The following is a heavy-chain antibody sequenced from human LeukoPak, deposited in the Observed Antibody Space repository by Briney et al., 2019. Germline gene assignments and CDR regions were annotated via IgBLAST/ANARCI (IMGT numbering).Heavy chain of an antibody. CDR1: GGSIYSGTYY. CDR2: IYTSGST. J-gene: IGHJ4*02. D-gene: IGHD2-15*01. Sequence: SSETLSLTRSVSGGSIYSGTYYWSWIREPAGKGLEWIGRIYTSGSTNYHPSLKSRVTVSLDISKNQFSLKLSSVTAADTAVYYCVREILYCSGGSCYRGPFDNWGQGTLVTVSA. V-gene: IGHV4-61*02. CDR3: VREILYCSGGSCYRGPFDN.